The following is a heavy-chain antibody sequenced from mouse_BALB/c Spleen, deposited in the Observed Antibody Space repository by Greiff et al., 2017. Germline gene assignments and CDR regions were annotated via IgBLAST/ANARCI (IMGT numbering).Heavy chain of an antibody. D-gene: IGHD2-3*01. V-gene: IGHV1S81*02. CDR2: INPSNGGT. Sequence: QVQLQQSGAELVKPGASVKLSCKASGYTFTSYYMYWVKQRPGQGLEWIGEINPSNGGTNFNEKFKSKATLTVDKSSSTAYMQLSSLTSEDSAVYYCTREGDGYYDYWGQGTTLTVSA. J-gene: IGHJ2*01. CDR1: GYTFTSYY. CDR3: TREGDGYYDY.